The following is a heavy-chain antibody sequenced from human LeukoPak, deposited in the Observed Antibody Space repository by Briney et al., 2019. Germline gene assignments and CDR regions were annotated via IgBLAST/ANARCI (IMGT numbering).Heavy chain of an antibody. J-gene: IGHJ4*02. CDR3: AKDSGYSYGFLFYDY. Sequence: GGSLRLSCAASGFTFGSYGMHWVRQAPGKGLEWVAVISYDGSNKYYADSVKGRFTISRDNSKNTLYLQMNSLRAEDTAVYYCAKDSGYSYGFLFYDYWGQGTLVTVSS. D-gene: IGHD5-18*01. CDR2: ISYDGSNK. V-gene: IGHV3-30*18. CDR1: GFTFGSYG.